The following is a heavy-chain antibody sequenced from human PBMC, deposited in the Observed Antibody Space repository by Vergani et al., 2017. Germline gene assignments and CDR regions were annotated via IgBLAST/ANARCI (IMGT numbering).Heavy chain of an antibody. Sequence: KESGPVLVKPTETLTLTCTVSGFSLSNARMGVSWIRQPPGKALEWIGYIYYSGSTNYNPSLKSRVTISVDTSKNQFSLKLSSVTAADTAVYYCARGKLTTVTTPFDYWGQGTLVTVSS. CDR3: ARGKLTTVTTPFDY. V-gene: IGHV4-61*01. D-gene: IGHD4-17*01. CDR2: IYYSGST. J-gene: IGHJ4*02. CDR1: GFSLSNARMG.